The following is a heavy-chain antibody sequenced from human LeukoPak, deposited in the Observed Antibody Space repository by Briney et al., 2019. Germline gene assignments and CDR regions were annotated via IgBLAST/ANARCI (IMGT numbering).Heavy chain of an antibody. CDR3: ARIQEYSNGSY. CDR2: ISYDGSNK. CDR1: GFTFSSYA. J-gene: IGHJ4*02. D-gene: IGHD4-11*01. Sequence: GGSLRLSCAASGFTFSSYAMHWVRQAPGKGLEWVAVISYDGSNKYYADSVKGRFTISRDNAKNSVYLQMNNLRVEDTATYYCARIQEYSNGSYWGQGILVTVSS. V-gene: IGHV3-30-3*01.